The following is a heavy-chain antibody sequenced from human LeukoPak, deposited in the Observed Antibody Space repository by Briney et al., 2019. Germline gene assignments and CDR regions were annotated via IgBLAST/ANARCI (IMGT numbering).Heavy chain of an antibody. V-gene: IGHV1-2*04. CDR3: ARDMIVTGDYYYGMDV. D-gene: IGHD3-22*01. J-gene: IGHJ6*02. CDR2: INPNSGGT. Sequence: ASVKVSCKASGSTFTGYYMHWVRQAPGQGLEWMGWINPNSGGTNYAQKFQGWVTMTRDTSISTAYMELSRLRSDDTAVYYCARDMIVTGDYYYGMDVWGQGTTVTVSS. CDR1: GSTFTGYY.